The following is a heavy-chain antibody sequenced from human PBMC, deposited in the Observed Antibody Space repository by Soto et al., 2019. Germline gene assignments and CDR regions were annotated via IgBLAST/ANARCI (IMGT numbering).Heavy chain of an antibody. CDR2: ISSSSSYI. D-gene: IGHD4-4*01. CDR3: AREPAHSNYVYYYYYMDV. CDR1: GFTFSSYS. V-gene: IGHV3-21*01. J-gene: IGHJ6*03. Sequence: GGSLRLSCAASGFTFSSYSMNWVRQAPGKGLEWVSSISSSSSYIYYADSVKGRFTISRDNAKNSLYLQMNSLRAEDTAVYYCAREPAHSNYVYYYYYMDVWGKGTTVTVSS.